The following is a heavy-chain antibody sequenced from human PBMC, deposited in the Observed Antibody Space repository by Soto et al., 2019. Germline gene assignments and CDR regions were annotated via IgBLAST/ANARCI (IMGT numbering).Heavy chain of an antibody. D-gene: IGHD2-2*01. J-gene: IGHJ3*02. Sequence: QVQLQESGPGLVKPSGTLSLTCAVSGGSISSNNWWNWVRQSPGKGLEWIGEVYHSGTTNYNPSLKSRVTISVDTSKHQFFLKLNSVTAADTAVYYCARVLQYCSGNSCYFDIWGQGTMVTVSS. CDR2: VYHSGTT. V-gene: IGHV4-4*02. CDR1: GGSISSNNW. CDR3: ARVLQYCSGNSCYFDI.